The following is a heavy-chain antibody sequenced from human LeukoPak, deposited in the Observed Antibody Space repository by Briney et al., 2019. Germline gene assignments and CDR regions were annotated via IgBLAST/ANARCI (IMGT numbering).Heavy chain of an antibody. D-gene: IGHD6-25*01. CDR3: AREMPATSYFDF. V-gene: IGHV1-46*01. CDR1: GYTFTSHY. CDR2: VYVGDGRT. J-gene: IGHJ4*02. Sequence: GASVSVSCKASGYTFTSHYIHWVRLAPGQGLQWTGIVYVGDGRTRYAQEFQGRVTMTWDTSTSTVYMDLSSLKTEDTAVYYRAREMPATSYFDFWGQGTVVTVSS.